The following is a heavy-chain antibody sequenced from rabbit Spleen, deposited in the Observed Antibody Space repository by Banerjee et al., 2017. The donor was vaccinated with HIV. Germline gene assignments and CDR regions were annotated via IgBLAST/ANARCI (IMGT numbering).Heavy chain of an antibody. J-gene: IGHJ6*01. CDR1: GIDFSSYG. CDR3: ARDAGTSFSTYGMDL. CDR2: IGPGFGST. D-gene: IGHD8-1*01. Sequence: ELVESGGGLVQPGESLKLSCKVSGIDFSSYGINWVRQAPGKGPEWIAYIGPGFGSTYYANSVKGRFTISSDNAQNTVLLQMTSLTAADTATYFCARDAGTSFSTYGMDLWGQGTLVTVS. V-gene: IGHV1S47*01.